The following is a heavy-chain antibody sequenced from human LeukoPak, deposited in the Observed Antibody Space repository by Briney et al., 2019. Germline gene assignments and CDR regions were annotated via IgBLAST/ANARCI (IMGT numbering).Heavy chain of an antibody. J-gene: IGHJ4*02. D-gene: IGHD2-2*01. CDR1: GFIFSSYG. CDR3: ARYGWRGRRGTVVPWDY. CDR2: ISRDGSNE. V-gene: IGHV3-30*03. Sequence: GSLRLSCAASGFIFSSYGMHWVRQAPGKGLEWVAAISRDGSNEFYADSVKGRFTISRDNSKNTLYLQMNSLRAEDTAVYYCARYGWRGRRGTVVPWDYWGQGTLVTVSS.